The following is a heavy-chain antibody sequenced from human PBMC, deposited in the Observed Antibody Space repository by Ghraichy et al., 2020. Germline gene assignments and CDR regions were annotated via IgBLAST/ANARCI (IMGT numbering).Heavy chain of an antibody. J-gene: IGHJ4*02. V-gene: IGHV3-30*02. CDR3: SKPLGYRSKYDDSAQYYLHY. CDR2: MRYDESDK. Sequence: GGSLRLSCAASGFTFRSYDMHWVRQAPGKGLEWVAFMRYDESDKSYADSVKGRFTISRDNSENTLYLQMNNLRTEDTAVYYCSKPLGYRSKYDDSAQYYLHYWGQGTLVTVSS. CDR1: GFTFRSYD. D-gene: IGHD3-3*01.